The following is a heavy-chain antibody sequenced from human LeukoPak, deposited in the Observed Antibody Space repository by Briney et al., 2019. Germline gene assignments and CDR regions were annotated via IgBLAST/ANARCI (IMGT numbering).Heavy chain of an antibody. J-gene: IGHJ4*02. CDR1: GFSFSTYD. D-gene: IGHD2-21*01. V-gene: IGHV3-30*02. Sequence: PGGSLRLSCATSGFSFSTYDMHWVRQAPGKGLEWVAHIRYDGLKERYADSVRGRVTVSRDNSKNTLYLQMNSLRAEDTAVYYRAKDQGTFSSYGYFDYWGQGTLVPVSS. CDR2: IRYDGLKE. CDR3: AKDQGTFSSYGYFDY.